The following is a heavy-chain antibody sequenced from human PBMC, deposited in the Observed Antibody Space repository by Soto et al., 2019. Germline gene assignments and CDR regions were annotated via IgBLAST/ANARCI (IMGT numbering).Heavy chain of an antibody. CDR1: GGSFSGYY. V-gene: IGHV4-34*01. J-gene: IGHJ4*02. Sequence: QVQLQQWGAGLLKPSETLSLTCAVYGGSFSGYYWSWIRQPPGKGLEWIGEINHSGSTNYNPSLKRRVTISVDTSKNQFSLKLSSVTAADKAVYYCARGSLLLWFGAKHLARGYFDYWGQGTLVTVSS. CDR2: INHSGST. CDR3: ARGSLLLWFGAKHLARGYFDY. D-gene: IGHD3-10*01.